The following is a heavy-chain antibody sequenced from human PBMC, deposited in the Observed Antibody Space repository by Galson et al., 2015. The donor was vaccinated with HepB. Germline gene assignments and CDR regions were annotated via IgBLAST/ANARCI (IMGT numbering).Heavy chain of an antibody. J-gene: IGHJ4*02. Sequence: SLRLSCAASGFTFSSYAMSWVRQAPGKGLEWVSAISGSGGSTYYADSVKGRFTISRDNSKNTLYLQMNSLRAEDTAVYYCAKDSSSGWGPPHPFDYWGQGTLVTVSS. CDR1: GFTFSSYA. CDR3: AKDSSSGWGPPHPFDY. D-gene: IGHD6-19*01. V-gene: IGHV3-23*01. CDR2: ISGSGGST.